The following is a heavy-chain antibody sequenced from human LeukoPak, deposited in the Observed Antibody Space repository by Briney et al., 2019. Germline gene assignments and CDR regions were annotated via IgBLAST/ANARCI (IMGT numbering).Heavy chain of an antibody. CDR3: AVTEAGTTTSFDY. D-gene: IGHD1-1*01. Sequence: PGGSLRLSCAASGFTFSSYSMNWVRQAPGKGLEWVSSISSSSSYIYYADSVKGRFTISRDNAKNSLYLQMNSLRAEDTAVYYCAVTEAGTTTSFDYWGQGTLVTVSS. J-gene: IGHJ4*02. CDR2: ISSSSSYI. CDR1: GFTFSSYS. V-gene: IGHV3-21*01.